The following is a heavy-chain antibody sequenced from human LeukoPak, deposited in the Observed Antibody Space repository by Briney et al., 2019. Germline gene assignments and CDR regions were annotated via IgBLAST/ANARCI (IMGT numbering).Heavy chain of an antibody. CDR3: ASPSAQDDPNDYGVNFDY. J-gene: IGHJ4*02. D-gene: IGHD4-17*01. CDR2: IIPIFGTA. V-gene: IGHV1-69*13. CDR1: GGTFSSYA. Sequence: ASVKVSCKASGGTFSSYAISWVRQAPGQGLEWMGGIIPIFGTANYAQKFQGRVTNTADESTSTAYMELSSLRSEDTAVYYCASPSAQDDPNDYGVNFDYWGQGTLVTVSS.